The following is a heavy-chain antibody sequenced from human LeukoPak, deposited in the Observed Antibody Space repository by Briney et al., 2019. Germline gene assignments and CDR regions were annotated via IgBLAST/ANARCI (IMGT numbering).Heavy chain of an antibody. V-gene: IGHV1-2*02. J-gene: IGHJ4*02. Sequence: GASVKFSCKASGYSFTGYFIHWVRQAPGQGLEWMGCIDPNSGDTKYAQKFQGRVSMPRDTSTRTAYMELSRLRSDDTAVYFCARSGSTGYSLDYWGQGTLVTVSS. CDR2: IDPNSGDT. CDR1: GYSFTGYF. CDR3: ARSGSTGYSLDY. D-gene: IGHD3-22*01.